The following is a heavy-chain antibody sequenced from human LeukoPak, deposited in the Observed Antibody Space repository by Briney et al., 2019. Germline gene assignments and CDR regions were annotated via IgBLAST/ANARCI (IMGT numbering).Heavy chain of an antibody. CDR1: GFAFSSYA. J-gene: IGHJ4*02. CDR2: ISYDGTDK. Sequence: GRSLRLPCAASGFAFSSYAMHWVRQAPGKGLEWVALISYDGTDKYYADSVKGRFTISRDNSKNTLYLQMNSLREEDTAVYYCARDQGMVRGSRFDYWGQGTLVTVSS. CDR3: ARDQGMVRGSRFDY. D-gene: IGHD3-10*01. V-gene: IGHV3-30*04.